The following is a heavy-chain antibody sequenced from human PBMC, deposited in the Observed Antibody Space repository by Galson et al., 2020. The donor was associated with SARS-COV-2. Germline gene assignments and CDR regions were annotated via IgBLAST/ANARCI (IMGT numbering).Heavy chain of an antibody. CDR1: GGSISSGDYY. Sequence: ASETLSLTCTVSGGSISSGDYYWSWLRQPTGKGLEWIGYIYYSGSTYYNPSLKSRITISVDTSKNQFTLKPSTVTAADTAVYYCARDPVSGYDLGYFYYYGMDVWGQGTTVTVSS. CDR2: IYYSGST. D-gene: IGHD5-12*01. CDR3: ARDPVSGYDLGYFYYYGMDV. J-gene: IGHJ6*02. V-gene: IGHV4-30-4*01.